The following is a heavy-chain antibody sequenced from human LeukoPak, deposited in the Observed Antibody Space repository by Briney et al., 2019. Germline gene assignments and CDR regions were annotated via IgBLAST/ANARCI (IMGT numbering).Heavy chain of an antibody. CDR2: IYTSGST. D-gene: IGHD3-10*01. CDR1: GGSISSYY. V-gene: IGHV4-4*07. J-gene: IGHJ6*03. CDR3: AREGSGSYLGYYYYMDV. Sequence: SETLSLTCTVSGGSISSYYWSWIRQPAGKGREWIGRIYTSGSTNYNPSLKSRVTISADKSKKQFSLKLSSVTAADTAVYYCAREGSGSYLGYYYYMDVWGKGTTVTVSS.